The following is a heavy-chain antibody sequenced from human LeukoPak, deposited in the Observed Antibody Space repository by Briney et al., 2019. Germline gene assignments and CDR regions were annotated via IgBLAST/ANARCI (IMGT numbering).Heavy chain of an antibody. CDR1: GFTFSSNW. CDR2: MSQAGSEE. J-gene: IGHJ4*02. D-gene: IGHD6-13*01. V-gene: IGHV3-7*03. Sequence: SGGSRRLSCTASGFTFSSNWMNWVSQAPGKGLEWVDKMSQAGSEEYYVDSVKGRFAISRDNAQNSLYLQMNGLRAEDTVVYYCARGGYSSSWYLSDYFDSWGQGTLVIVSS. CDR3: ARGGYSSSWYLSDYFDS.